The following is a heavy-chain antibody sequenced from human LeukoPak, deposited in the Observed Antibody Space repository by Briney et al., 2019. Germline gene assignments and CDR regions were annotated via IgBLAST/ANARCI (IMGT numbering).Heavy chain of an antibody. J-gene: IGHJ4*02. CDR1: GFTFSSYA. CDR2: ISYDGSNK. Sequence: GGSLRLSCAASGFTFSSYAMHWVRQAPGKGLEWVAVISYDGSNKYHADSVKGRFTISRDNSKNTLYLQMNSLRAEDTAVYYCARDSVATKSFDYWGQGTLVTVSS. CDR3: ARDSVATKSFDY. D-gene: IGHD5-12*01. V-gene: IGHV3-30-3*01.